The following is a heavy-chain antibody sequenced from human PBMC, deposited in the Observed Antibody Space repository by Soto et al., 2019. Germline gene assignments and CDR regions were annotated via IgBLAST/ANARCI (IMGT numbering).Heavy chain of an antibody. V-gene: IGHV3-30*03. CDR3: VRDSGWPILNFDS. J-gene: IGHJ4*02. CDR2: ASYDGSET. Sequence: QVQLVESGGGVVQPRRSLRLACAASGFDFRSYGIHWVRQAPGRGLEWVAAASYDGSETYYADSAKGRFTVSKEISKNTVFLQMNALRHEDTALYFCVRDSGWPILNFDSWGQGTLVIVSS. CDR1: GFDFRSYG. D-gene: IGHD3-10*01.